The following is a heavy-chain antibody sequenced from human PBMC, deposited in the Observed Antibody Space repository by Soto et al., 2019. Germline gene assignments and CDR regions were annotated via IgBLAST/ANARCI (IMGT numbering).Heavy chain of an antibody. CDR1: GGSFSGYY. D-gene: IGHD5-12*01. J-gene: IGHJ6*02. V-gene: IGHV4-34*01. CDR3: ARVVDTIRVMDV. CDR2: INHSGST. Sequence: QVQLQQWGAGLLKPSETLSLTCAVYGGSFSGYYWSWIRQPPGKGLEWIGEINHSGSTNYNPSLKSRVTISVDTSKHQFSLKLSSVTAADTAVYYCARVVDTIRVMDVWGQGTTVTVSS.